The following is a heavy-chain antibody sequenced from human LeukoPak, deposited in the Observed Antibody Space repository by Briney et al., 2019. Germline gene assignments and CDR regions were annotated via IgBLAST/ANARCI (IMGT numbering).Heavy chain of an antibody. J-gene: IGHJ4*02. CDR1: GGSFSGYY. V-gene: IGHV4-34*01. CDR2: INHSGST. CDR3: ASEYSSSSSRYFDY. Sequence: PSETLSLTCAVYGGSFSGYYWSWIRQPPGKGLEWIGGINHSGSTNYNPSLKSRVTISVDTSKNQFSLKLSSVTAADTAVYYCASEYSSSSSRYFDYWGQGTLVTVSS. D-gene: IGHD6-6*01.